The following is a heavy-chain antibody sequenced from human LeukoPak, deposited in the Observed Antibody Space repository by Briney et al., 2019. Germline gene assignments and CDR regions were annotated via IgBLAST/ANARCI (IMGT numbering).Heavy chain of an antibody. Sequence: SETLSLTCTVSGGSISSSSYYWGWIRQPPGQGLEWIGSIYYSGSTYYNPSLKSRVTISVDTSKNQFSLKLSSVTAADTAVYYCARSNPEPRLSVWNNWFDPWGQGTLVTVSS. D-gene: IGHD6-25*01. CDR1: GGSISSSSYY. CDR2: IYYSGST. CDR3: ARSNPEPRLSVWNNWFDP. J-gene: IGHJ5*02. V-gene: IGHV4-39*01.